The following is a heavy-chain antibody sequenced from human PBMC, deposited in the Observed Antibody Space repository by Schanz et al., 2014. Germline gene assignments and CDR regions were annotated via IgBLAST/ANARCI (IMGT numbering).Heavy chain of an antibody. J-gene: IGHJ4*02. CDR2: IWFDGTNK. CDR3: AMGGYQLHH. Sequence: QVQLVESGGGVVQPGRSLRLSCAASGFTFRSYGMHWVRQAPGKGLEWLAVIWFDGTNKYNADSVKGRFTISRDTSKNTLYLQMNSLRVEDTAVYYCAMGGYQLHHWGQGTLVTVSS. CDR1: GFTFRSYG. D-gene: IGHD1-7*01. V-gene: IGHV3-33*01.